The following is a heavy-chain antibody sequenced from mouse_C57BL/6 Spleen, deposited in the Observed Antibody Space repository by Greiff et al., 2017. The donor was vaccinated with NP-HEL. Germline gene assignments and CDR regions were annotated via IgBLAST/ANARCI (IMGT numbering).Heavy chain of an antibody. CDR2: IRNKANGYTT. CDR3: ARYYYGSSYDWYFDV. J-gene: IGHJ1*03. CDR1: GFTFTDYY. Sequence: VQLQQSGGGLVQPGGSLSLSCAASGFTFTDYYMSWVRQPPGKALEWLGFIRNKANGYTTEYSASVKGRFTISRDNSQSILYLQMNALRAEDSATYYCARYYYGSSYDWYFDVWGTGTTVTVSS. D-gene: IGHD1-1*01. V-gene: IGHV7-3*01.